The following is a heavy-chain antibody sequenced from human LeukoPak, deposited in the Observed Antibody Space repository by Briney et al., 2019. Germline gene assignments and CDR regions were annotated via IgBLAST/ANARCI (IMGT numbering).Heavy chain of an antibody. CDR3: ARDTNPNAFDI. CDR1: GYTFTSYY. V-gene: IGHV1-46*01. J-gene: IGHJ3*02. D-gene: IGHD1-14*01. Sequence: ASVKVSRKASGYTFTSYYMHWVRQAPGQGLEWMGIINPSGGSTSYAQKFQGRVTMTRDTSTSTVYMELSSLRSEDTAVYYCARDTNPNAFDIWGQGTMVTVSS. CDR2: INPSGGST.